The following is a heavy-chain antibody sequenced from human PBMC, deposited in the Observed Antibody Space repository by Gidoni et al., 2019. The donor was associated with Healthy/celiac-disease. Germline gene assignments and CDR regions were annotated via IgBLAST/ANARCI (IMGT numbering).Heavy chain of an antibody. CDR2: INHSGST. CDR3: ARDKGRAARSWFDP. CDR1: GGSFSGYY. D-gene: IGHD6-6*01. V-gene: IGHV4-34*01. J-gene: IGHJ5*02. Sequence: QVQLQQWGAGLLKPSETLSLTCAVSGGSFSGYYWSWIRQPPGKGLEWIGEINHSGSTNYNPSLKSRVTISVDTSKNQFSLKLSSVTAADTAVYYCARDKGRAARSWFDPWGQGTLVTVSS.